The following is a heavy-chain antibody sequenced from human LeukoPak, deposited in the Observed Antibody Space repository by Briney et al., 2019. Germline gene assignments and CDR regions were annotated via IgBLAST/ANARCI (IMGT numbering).Heavy chain of an antibody. CDR3: VRGLTPSEAFDI. CDR2: INKDGSNT. Sequence: GGPLRLSCAASGFTFSNHWMHWVRQAPGKGLMWVSRINKDGSNTIFADSVKGRFTSSRDNAKNTLFLQMNSLRAEDTAVYYCVRGLTPSEAFDIWGQGTMVTVSS. CDR1: GFTFSNHW. D-gene: IGHD3-9*01. V-gene: IGHV3-74*01. J-gene: IGHJ3*02.